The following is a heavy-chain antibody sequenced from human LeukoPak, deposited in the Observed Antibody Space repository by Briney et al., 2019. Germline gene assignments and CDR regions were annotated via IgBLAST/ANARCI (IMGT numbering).Heavy chain of an antibody. CDR1: GYTFTGYF. Sequence: ASVTVSCKASGYTFTGYFMHWVRQAPGQGLEWMGWINPNSGGTNYAQKFQSRVTMTRDASISAAYMELSRLTSDDTAVYYCARVRGGEDLDYWGQGTLVTVSS. J-gene: IGHJ4*02. V-gene: IGHV1-2*02. D-gene: IGHD2-15*01. CDR2: INPNSGGT. CDR3: ARVRGGEDLDY.